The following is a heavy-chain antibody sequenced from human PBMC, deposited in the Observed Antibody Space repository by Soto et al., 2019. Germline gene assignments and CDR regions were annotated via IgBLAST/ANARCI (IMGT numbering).Heavy chain of an antibody. D-gene: IGHD3-16*02. Sequence: EVELLESGGAFIQPGGSLRLSCAASGFPFSNYAMAWVRQASGKGLEWVSGISGNSGHAFYADSVKGRFTSSRDNSRNTLYLQMESLRAEDTATYYCARAPSEYIWGSYLRYFDYWGQGTLVAVSS. J-gene: IGHJ4*02. CDR1: GFPFSNYA. V-gene: IGHV3-23*01. CDR2: ISGNSGHA. CDR3: ARAPSEYIWGSYLRYFDY.